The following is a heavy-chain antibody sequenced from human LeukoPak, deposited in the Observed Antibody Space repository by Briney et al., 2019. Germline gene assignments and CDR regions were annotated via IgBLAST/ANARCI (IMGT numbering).Heavy chain of an antibody. CDR1: GFTVSSNY. V-gene: IGHV3-66*01. D-gene: IGHD6-19*01. J-gene: IGHJ4*02. CDR3: AKVRWDNSGWYYLDY. Sequence: GGSLRLSCAASGFTVSSNYMNWVRQAPGKGLEWVSLIYSGGSTYYADSVKGRFTISRDNSKNTLYLQMNSLRAEDTAVYYCAKVRWDNSGWYYLDYWGQGTLVTVSS. CDR2: IYSGGST.